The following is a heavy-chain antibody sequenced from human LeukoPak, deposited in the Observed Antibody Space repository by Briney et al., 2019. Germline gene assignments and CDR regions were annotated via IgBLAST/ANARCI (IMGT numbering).Heavy chain of an antibody. CDR3: ARGDCSGGSCENFDY. J-gene: IGHJ4*02. CDR1: GGSISSLY. Sequence: SETLSLTCTVSGGSISSLYWSWIRQPPGKGLEWIGYIYYSGSTNYNPSLKSRVTISVDTSKNQLSLKLSSVTAADTAVYYCARGDCSGGSCENFDYWGQGTLVTVSS. CDR2: IYYSGST. V-gene: IGHV4-59*11. D-gene: IGHD2-15*01.